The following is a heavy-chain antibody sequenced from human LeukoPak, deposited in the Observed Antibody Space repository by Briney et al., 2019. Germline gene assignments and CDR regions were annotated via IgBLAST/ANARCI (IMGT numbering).Heavy chain of an antibody. J-gene: IGHJ6*04. Sequence: ASVKVSCKASGGTFSSYAISWVRQAPGQGLEWVGGIIPIFGTANYAQKFQGRVTITTDESTSTAYMELSSLRSEDTAVYYCARSLRFLEVMDVWGKGTTVTVSS. V-gene: IGHV1-69*05. CDR1: GGTFSSYA. D-gene: IGHD3-3*01. CDR3: ARSLRFLEVMDV. CDR2: IIPIFGTA.